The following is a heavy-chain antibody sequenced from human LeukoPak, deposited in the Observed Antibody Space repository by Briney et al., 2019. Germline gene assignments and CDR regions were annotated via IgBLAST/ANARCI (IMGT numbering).Heavy chain of an antibody. Sequence: PSETLSLTCTVSGGSISSGGYYWSWIRQHPGTGLEWIGYTYYSGSTYYNPSLKSRVTISVDTSKNQFSLKLSSVTAADTAVYYCARATSYYDILTGYYNAPPYLDYWGQGTLVTVSS. J-gene: IGHJ4*02. CDR3: ARATSYYDILTGYYNAPPYLDY. CDR2: TYYSGST. D-gene: IGHD3-9*01. V-gene: IGHV4-31*03. CDR1: GGSISSGGYY.